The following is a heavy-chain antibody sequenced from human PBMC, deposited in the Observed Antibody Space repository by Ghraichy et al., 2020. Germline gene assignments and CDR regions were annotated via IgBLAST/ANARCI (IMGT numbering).Heavy chain of an antibody. J-gene: IGHJ6*02. V-gene: IGHV3-53*01. Sequence: GGSLRLSCAASGFTVSSNYMSWVRQAPGKGLEWVSVIYSGGSTYYADSVKGRFTISRDNSKNPLYLQMNSLRAEDTAVYYCARHSVLRYFDWLTGMDVWGQGTTVTVSS. CDR1: GFTVSSNY. CDR3: ARHSVLRYFDWLTGMDV. CDR2: IYSGGST. D-gene: IGHD3-9*01.